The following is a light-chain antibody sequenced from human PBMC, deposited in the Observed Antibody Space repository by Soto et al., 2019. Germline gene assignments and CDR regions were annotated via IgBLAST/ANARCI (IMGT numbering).Light chain of an antibody. V-gene: IGKV1-33*01. CDR2: DAS. CDR3: LKYYNVPIT. CDR1: QDIGNY. Sequence: DIQMTQSPSSLSASVGDRITITFQASQDIGNYVNWYQQKPGKAPKLMIYDASALESGVPSGFSGSGSGTDFTFTISSLQPEDFATHSRLKYYNVPITFGQGTRLEIK. J-gene: IGKJ5*01.